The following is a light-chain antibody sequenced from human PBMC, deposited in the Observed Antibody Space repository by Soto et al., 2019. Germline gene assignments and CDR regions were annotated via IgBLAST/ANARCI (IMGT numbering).Light chain of an antibody. Sequence: QFALTQPASVCGSPGQSITISCTGTSSDIGAYNYVSWYQQYPGKAPRLLIYAVSNRPSGVSDRFSGSKSGNTASLTISGLQAEDEAHYYCCSYGGRILVIFGEGTKLTVL. CDR1: SSDIGAYNY. CDR2: AVS. CDR3: CSYGGRILVI. V-gene: IGLV2-14*01. J-gene: IGLJ2*01.